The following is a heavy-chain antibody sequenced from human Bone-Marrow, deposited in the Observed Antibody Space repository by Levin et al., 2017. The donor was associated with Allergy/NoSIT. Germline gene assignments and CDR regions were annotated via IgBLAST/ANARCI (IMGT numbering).Heavy chain of an antibody. Sequence: KPGGSLRLSCTASDFSSSMSWFRQAPGKWLEWVSAISFSSSYIFHADSVKGRFTISRDNSKNTLYLQMDSLRAEDTAVYYCARGGLQLAYSFDSWGQGTLVTVSS. CDR3: ARGGLQLAYSFDS. CDR1: DFSSS. J-gene: IGHJ4*02. V-gene: IGHV3-21*04. D-gene: IGHD6-13*01. CDR2: ISFSSSYI.